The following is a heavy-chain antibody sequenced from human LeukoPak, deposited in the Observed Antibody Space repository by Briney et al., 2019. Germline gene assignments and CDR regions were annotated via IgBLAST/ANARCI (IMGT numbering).Heavy chain of an antibody. D-gene: IGHD6-19*01. CDR1: GGTFSSYA. J-gene: IGHJ4*02. CDR3: ASIAVAGPLDYFDY. V-gene: IGHV1-69*05. CDR2: IIPIFGTA. Sequence: SVKVSCKASGGTFSSYAISWVRQAPGQGLEWMGGIIPIFGTANYAQKFQGRVTITTDESTSTAYKELSSLRSEDTAVYYCASIAVAGPLDYFDYWGQGTLVTVSS.